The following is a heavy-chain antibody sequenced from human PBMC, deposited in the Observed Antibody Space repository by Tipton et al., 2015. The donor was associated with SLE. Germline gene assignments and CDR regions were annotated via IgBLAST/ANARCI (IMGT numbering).Heavy chain of an antibody. Sequence: TLSLTCSVYGDSLSGQYWSWIRQPPGKGLEWIGEVFRGGSTNYSPSLKSRVTISVDTSKNQFSLKLSSVTAADTAVYYCAQAHLWGSYRYASDIWGKGTMVTLAS. J-gene: IGHJ3*02. CDR2: VFRGGST. CDR1: GDSLSGQY. CDR3: AQAHLWGSYRYASDI. D-gene: IGHD3-16*02. V-gene: IGHV4-34*12.